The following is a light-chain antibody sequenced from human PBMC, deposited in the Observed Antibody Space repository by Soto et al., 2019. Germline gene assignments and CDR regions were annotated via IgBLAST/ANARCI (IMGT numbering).Light chain of an antibody. J-gene: IGKJ3*01. Sequence: DIQMTQSPPSLSASVGDRVTITCRASQGIKSDLGWYQQKPGKAPKRLIYTASSLQSGVPSRFIGRGSATEFTLTISTLQPEDFAIDYGVEHNSFPYTFGPGTRVDI. CDR2: TAS. CDR3: VEHNSFPYT. CDR1: QGIKSD. V-gene: IGKV1-17*01.